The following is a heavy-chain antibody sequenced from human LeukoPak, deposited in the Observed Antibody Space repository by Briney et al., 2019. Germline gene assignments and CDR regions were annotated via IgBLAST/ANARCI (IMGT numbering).Heavy chain of an antibody. CDR2: ISVSEGT. J-gene: IGHJ4*02. Sequence: KASETLSLTCTVSGGSINNYYWSWIRQPAGKGLEWIGRISVSEGTNYNPSLKGRVSMSVVTSTSQFSLKLSSVTAADTAVYYCARDVEVGSTTIRHFDYWGQGTLVTVSS. D-gene: IGHD2-21*01. CDR3: ARDVEVGSTTIRHFDY. V-gene: IGHV4-4*07. CDR1: GGSINNYY.